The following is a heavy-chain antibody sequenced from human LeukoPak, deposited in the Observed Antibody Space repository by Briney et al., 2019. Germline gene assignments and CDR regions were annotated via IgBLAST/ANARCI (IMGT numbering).Heavy chain of an antibody. Sequence: SETLSLTCTVSGDSISNYYWGWIRQPPGKGLEWIGYTYYTGSTNSNPSLKSRVTMSVDTSKNQFSLKLSSVTAADTAIYYCARDGTTAGNYYDYWGQGTLVTVSS. CDR1: GDSISNYY. D-gene: IGHD6-13*01. V-gene: IGHV4-59*01. CDR2: TYYTGST. J-gene: IGHJ4*02. CDR3: ARDGTTAGNYYDY.